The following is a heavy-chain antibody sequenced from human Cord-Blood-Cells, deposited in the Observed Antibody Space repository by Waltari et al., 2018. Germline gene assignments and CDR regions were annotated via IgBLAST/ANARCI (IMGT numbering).Heavy chain of an antibody. CDR2: IYYSGST. J-gene: IGHJ5*02. V-gene: IGHV4-39*01. D-gene: IGHD3-10*01. Sequence: SGPVLVKPSETLSLTCTVSGGSIRSSSYYWGWIRQPPGKGLEWFGSIYYSGSTYYNPSLKSRVTISVDTSKNPFSRKLSSVTAADTAVYYCARHEGMWFDPWGQGTLVTVSS. CDR3: ARHEGMWFDP. CDR1: GGSIRSSSYY.